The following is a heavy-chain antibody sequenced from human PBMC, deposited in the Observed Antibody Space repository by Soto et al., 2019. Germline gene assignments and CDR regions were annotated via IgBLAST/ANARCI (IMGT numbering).Heavy chain of an antibody. J-gene: IGHJ4*02. CDR2: ISGSGGST. D-gene: IGHD3-22*01. CDR3: AKEGYDYDSSGYLDY. Sequence: EVQLLESGRGLVQPGGSLRLSCAASGFTFSSYGMSWVRQAPGKGLEWVSGISGSGGSTYYADSVKGRFTIFRDNSKNTLYLQMNSLRGDDTAVYYCAKEGYDYDSSGYLDYWGQGTLVTVSS. CDR1: GFTFSSYG. V-gene: IGHV3-23*01.